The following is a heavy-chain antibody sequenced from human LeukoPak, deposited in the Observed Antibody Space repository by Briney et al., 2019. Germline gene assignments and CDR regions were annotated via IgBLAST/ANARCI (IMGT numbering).Heavy chain of an antibody. D-gene: IGHD3-22*01. CDR3: ARGTMIVVDPADY. J-gene: IGHJ4*02. CDR1: GYTFDNYG. CDR2: ISAYNGNT. V-gene: IGHV1-18*01. Sequence: ASVKVSCKASGYTFDNYGISCVRQAPGQGLEWMGWISAYNGNTNYAQNLQGRVTMTTDTSTSTAYMELRSLRSDDTAVYYCARGTMIVVDPADYWGQGTLVTVSS.